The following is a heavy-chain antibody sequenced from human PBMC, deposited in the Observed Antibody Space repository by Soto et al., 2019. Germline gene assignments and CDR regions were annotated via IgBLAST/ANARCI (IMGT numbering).Heavy chain of an antibody. CDR3: AHRRRRIAAAGNDFLAFFDY. J-gene: IGHJ4*02. V-gene: IGHV2-5*01. Sequence: SGPTLVKPTQTLTLTCTFSGFSLSTSGVGVGWIRQPPGKALEWLALIYWNDDKRYSPSLKSRLTITKDTSKNQVVLTMTNMDPVDTATYYCAHRRRRIAAAGNDFLAFFDYWGQGTLVTVSS. D-gene: IGHD6-13*01. CDR2: IYWNDDK. CDR1: GFSLSTSGVG.